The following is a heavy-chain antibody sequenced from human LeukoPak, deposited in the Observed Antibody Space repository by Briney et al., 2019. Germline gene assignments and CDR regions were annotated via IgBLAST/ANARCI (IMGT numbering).Heavy chain of an antibody. D-gene: IGHD6-13*01. CDR3: ARLQYTAAGDY. CDR1: GGSFSGYY. V-gene: IGHV4-34*01. CDR2: INHSGST. Sequence: PSETLSLTCAVYGGSFSGYYWSWIRQPPGKGLEWIGEINHSGSTNYNPSLKSRVTISVDTSKNQFSLKLSSVTAADTAVYYCARLQYTAAGDYWGQGTLVTVSS. J-gene: IGHJ4*02.